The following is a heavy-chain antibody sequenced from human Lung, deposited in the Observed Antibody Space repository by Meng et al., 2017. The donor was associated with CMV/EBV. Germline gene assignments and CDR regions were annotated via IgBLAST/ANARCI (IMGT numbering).Heavy chain of an antibody. D-gene: IGHD3-10*02. CDR2: ISAYSGNT. Sequence: TFNNYGLIWVRQAPGKGLEWVGGISAYSGNTNYAQKIQDRVTMTTHTSSNTAYMELRSLRSDDTAIYYCARVVVHYYARGDNVDYSDYWGQGTLVTVSS. CDR1: TFNNYG. V-gene: IGHV1-18*04. J-gene: IGHJ4*02. CDR3: ARVVVHYYARGDNVDYSDY.